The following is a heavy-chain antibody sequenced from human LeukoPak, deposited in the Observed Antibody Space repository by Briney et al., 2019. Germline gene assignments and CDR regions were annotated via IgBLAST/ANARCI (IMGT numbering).Heavy chain of an antibody. D-gene: IGHD1-26*01. CDR3: ARGFTSGSYYFDY. CDR2: ITSSSNTT. V-gene: IGHV3-48*02. CDR1: GFTFSTYS. J-gene: IGHJ4*02. Sequence: GGSLRLSCAASGFTFSTYSMNWVRQAPGKGLEWVSYITSSSNTTYYADSVKGRFTISRDNAKNSLYLQMNSLRDEDTAVYYCARGFTSGSYYFDYWGQGTLVTVSS.